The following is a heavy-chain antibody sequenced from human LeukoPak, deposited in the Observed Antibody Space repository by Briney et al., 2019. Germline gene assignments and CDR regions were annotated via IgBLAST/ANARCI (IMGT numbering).Heavy chain of an antibody. J-gene: IGHJ4*02. Sequence: GGSLRLSCAASGFTFSSYAMHWVRQAPGKGLEWVAVISYDGSNKYYADSVKGRFTISRDDSKNTLYLQMNSLRAEDTAVYYCARDPAGIAAAVFDYWGQGTLVTVSS. CDR3: ARDPAGIAAAVFDY. V-gene: IGHV3-30*04. CDR1: GFTFSSYA. CDR2: ISYDGSNK. D-gene: IGHD6-13*01.